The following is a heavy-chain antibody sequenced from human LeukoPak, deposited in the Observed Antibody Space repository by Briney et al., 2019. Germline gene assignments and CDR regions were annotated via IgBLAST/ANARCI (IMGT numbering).Heavy chain of an antibody. D-gene: IGHD3-3*01. CDR3: ARDSLGYDFWSGFDY. CDR2: IYSGGST. Sequence: ETLSLTCTVSGGSISSYYWSWVRQAPGKGLEWVSVIYSGGSTYYADSVKGRFTISRDNAKNSLYLQMNSLRAEDTAVYYCARDSLGYDFWSGFDYWGQGTLVTVSS. V-gene: IGHV3-53*01. J-gene: IGHJ4*02. CDR1: GGSISSYY.